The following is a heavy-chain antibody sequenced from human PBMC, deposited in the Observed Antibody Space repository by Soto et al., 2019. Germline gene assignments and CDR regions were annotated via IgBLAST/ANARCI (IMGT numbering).Heavy chain of an antibody. D-gene: IGHD3-3*01. CDR3: ARDLFWRGYAYYYYSGVDV. CDR2: IYHSGST. J-gene: IGHJ6*02. Sequence: SETLSLTCAVSGYSISSGYYWGWIRQPPGKGLEWIGSIYHSGSTYCNPSLKSRVTISVDASKNQFSLKLSSVTAADTAVYYCARDLFWRGYAYYYYSGVDVWGQGTTVTVFS. CDR1: GYSISSGYY. V-gene: IGHV4-38-2*02.